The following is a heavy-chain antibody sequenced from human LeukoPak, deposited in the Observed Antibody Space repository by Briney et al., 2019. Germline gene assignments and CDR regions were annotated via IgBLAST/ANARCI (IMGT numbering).Heavy chain of an antibody. J-gene: IGHJ6*02. CDR3: ARGDNYYYGVDV. D-gene: IGHD2-21*02. Sequence: PSETLSLTCTVSGGSISSHYWNWIRQPPGKGLEWIGYIYYSGSTNYNPSLKSRVTISVDTSKNYFSLNVTSVTAADTAVYFCARGDNYYYGVDVWGQGTTVTVSS. V-gene: IGHV4-59*11. CDR1: GGSISSHY. CDR2: IYYSGST.